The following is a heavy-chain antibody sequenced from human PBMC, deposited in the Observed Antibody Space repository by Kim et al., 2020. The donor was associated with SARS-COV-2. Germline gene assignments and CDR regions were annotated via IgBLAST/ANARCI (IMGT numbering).Heavy chain of an antibody. D-gene: IGHD4-17*01. CDR3: AKDMGTYGDPFDY. CDR2: ISWDGGSI. J-gene: IGHJ4*02. V-gene: IGHV3-9*01. Sequence: GGSLRLSCAASGFTFDDYAMHWVRQAPGKGLEWVSGISWDGGSIGYADSVKGRFTISRDNAKNSLYLQMNSLRAEDTALYYCAKDMGTYGDPFDYWGQGTLVTVSS. CDR1: GFTFDDYA.